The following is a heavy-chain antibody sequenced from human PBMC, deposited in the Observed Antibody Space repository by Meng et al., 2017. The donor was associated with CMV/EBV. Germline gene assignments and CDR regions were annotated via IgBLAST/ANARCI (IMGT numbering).Heavy chain of an antibody. CDR3: ARDSGRIVGYDYGMDV. V-gene: IGHV1-46*01. CDR1: YTFTSYY. D-gene: IGHD3-10*01. J-gene: IGHJ6*02. Sequence: YTFTSYYMHWVRQAPGQGREWMAIINTSGGSTSYAQKFQARAKMTSDTATSTGYMALSRLRSEPTVVEYGARDSGRIVGYDYGMDVWGQGTTVTVSS. CDR2: INTSGGST.